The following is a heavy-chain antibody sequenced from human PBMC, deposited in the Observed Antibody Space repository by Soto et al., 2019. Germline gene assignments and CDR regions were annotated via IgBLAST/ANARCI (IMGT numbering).Heavy chain of an antibody. CDR2: ISDSGST. CDR1: GFTFSNHA. J-gene: IGHJ4*02. CDR3: ARDPGGNSCTSTSCLYFFDH. V-gene: IGHV3-23*01. D-gene: IGHD2-2*01. Sequence: EVQLLESGGALVQPGGSLRLSCAASGFTFSNHAMNWVRQAPGKGLEWVSTISDSGSTYYADSVKGRFTISSDNSKTTLYLQMNSLRAEDTAVYYCARDPGGNSCTSTSCLYFFDHWGQGTLGIVSS.